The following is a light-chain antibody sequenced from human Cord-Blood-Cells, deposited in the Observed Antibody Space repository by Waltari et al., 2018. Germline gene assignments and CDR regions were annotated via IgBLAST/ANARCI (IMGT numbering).Light chain of an antibody. CDR3: SSYTSSSTWV. J-gene: IGLJ3*02. CDR2: DVR. CDR1: SSDVGGYNY. V-gene: IGLV2-14*01. Sequence: QSALTQPASVSGSPGQSLTLSCTGTSSDVGGYNYVSWYQQHPGKAPKPMIYDVRNRPSGVSNRFSGSKSGNTASLTISGLQAEDEADYYCSSYTSSSTWVFGGGTKLTVL.